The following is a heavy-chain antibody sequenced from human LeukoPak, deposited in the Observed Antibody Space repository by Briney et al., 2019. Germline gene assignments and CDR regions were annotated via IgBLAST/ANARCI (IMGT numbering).Heavy chain of an antibody. J-gene: IGHJ4*02. D-gene: IGHD3-10*01. CDR2: LSPYGNS. Sequence: GASVKVSRKASGYTFNNYGISWVRQAPGQGLEWMGWLSPYGNSDYAQRLQGRVTVTTDTSTSAAYMELRSLRSDDTAVYYCARWFYYGSTTYYNFDYWGQGTLVTVSS. CDR1: GYTFNNYG. V-gene: IGHV1-18*01. CDR3: ARWFYYGSTTYYNFDY.